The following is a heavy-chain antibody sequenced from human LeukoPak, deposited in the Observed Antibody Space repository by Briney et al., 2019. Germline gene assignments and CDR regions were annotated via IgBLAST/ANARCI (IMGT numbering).Heavy chain of an antibody. J-gene: IGHJ3*02. V-gene: IGHV4-30-2*01. CDR2: IYHGGRT. CDR3: ARGVWFMNAFDI. D-gene: IGHD3-10*01. CDR1: GGTINSGGYS. Sequence: SQNLSCTSAVSGGTINSGGYSWRWIRQPPGKGRGWIGYIYHGGRTYCSPSIKSQATISVDRSKKQFSMKVSSVTDADAAVYYCARGVWFMNAFDIWGQGTTDTVSS.